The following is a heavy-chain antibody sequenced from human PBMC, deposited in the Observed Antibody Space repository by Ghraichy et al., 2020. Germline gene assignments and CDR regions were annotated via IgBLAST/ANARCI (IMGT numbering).Heavy chain of an antibody. CDR3: ARGPYHKIFGVVITYYYGMDV. V-gene: IGHV4-34*01. J-gene: IGHJ6*02. CDR2: INHSGST. CDR1: GGSFSGYY. D-gene: IGHD3-3*01. Sequence: GSLRLSCAVYGGSFSGYYWSWIRQPPGKGLEWIGEINHSGSTNYNPSLKSRVTISVDTSKNQFSLKLSSVTAADTAVYYCARGPYHKIFGVVITYYYGMDVWGQGTTVTVAS.